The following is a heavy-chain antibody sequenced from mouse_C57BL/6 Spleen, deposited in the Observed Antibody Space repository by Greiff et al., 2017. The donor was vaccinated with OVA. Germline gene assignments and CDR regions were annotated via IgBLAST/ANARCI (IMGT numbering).Heavy chain of an antibody. CDR1: GFTFSDYG. CDR2: ISSGSSTI. D-gene: IGHD1-1*01. Sequence: EVKLVESGGGLVKPGGSLKLSCAASGFTFSDYGMHWVRQAPEQGLEWVAYISSGSSTIYYADTVKGRFTISRDNAKNTLFLQMTSLRSEDTAMYDCARFYYYSSWAMDYWGQGTSVTVSS. J-gene: IGHJ4*01. CDR3: ARFYYYSSWAMDY. V-gene: IGHV5-17*01.